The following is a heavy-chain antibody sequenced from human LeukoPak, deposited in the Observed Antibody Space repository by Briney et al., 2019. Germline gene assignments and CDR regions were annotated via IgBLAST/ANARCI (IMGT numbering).Heavy chain of an antibody. J-gene: IGHJ4*02. CDR3: ARGFDFTGPFDY. V-gene: IGHV1-69*13. CDR1: VGTFSSYA. D-gene: IGHD3-10*01. CDR2: IIPIFGTA. Sequence: VASVKVSCKASVGTFSSYAISWVRQAPGQGLEWMGGIIPIFGTANYAQKFQGRVTITADESTSTAYMELSSLRSEDTAVYYCARGFDFTGPFDYWGQGTLVTVSS.